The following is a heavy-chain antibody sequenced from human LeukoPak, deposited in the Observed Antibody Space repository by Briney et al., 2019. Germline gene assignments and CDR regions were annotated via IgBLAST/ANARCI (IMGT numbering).Heavy chain of an antibody. CDR3: AREIVSAVAGNLDY. CDR2: ISTDETR. Sequence: GGSLRLSCAASGFNFRSYEMNWVRQAPGKGLEWGSYISTDETRTYADSVKGRFTISRDNAKNSLHLERNSLRAEDTAVYYCAREIVSAVAGNLDYWGQGTLVTVSS. J-gene: IGHJ4*02. V-gene: IGHV3-48*03. D-gene: IGHD6-19*01. CDR1: GFNFRSYE.